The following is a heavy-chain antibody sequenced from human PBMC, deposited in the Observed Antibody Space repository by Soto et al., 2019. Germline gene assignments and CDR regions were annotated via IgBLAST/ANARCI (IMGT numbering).Heavy chain of an antibody. J-gene: IGHJ5*02. CDR3: AGMPDTSGLRFDP. CDR2: IFQSGVT. CDR1: VDSYSISTYS. Sequence: SETLSPTCAVYVDSYSISTYSWSWIRQPPGKALQWIGFIFQSGVTSYNPSLASRVSISFDRSNNQCPLKLKSVTDADTAVYFCAGMPDTSGLRFDPWGPGTLVTVSS. D-gene: IGHD6-19*01. V-gene: IGHV4-30-2*01.